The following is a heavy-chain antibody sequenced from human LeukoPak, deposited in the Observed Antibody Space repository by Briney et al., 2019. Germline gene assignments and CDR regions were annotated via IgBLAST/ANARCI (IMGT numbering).Heavy chain of an antibody. D-gene: IGHD2-2*03. CDR2: INPNSGGT. V-gene: IGHV1-2*02. CDR1: GYTFTGYY. CDR3: ARIGYCSNSNCYNWFDP. J-gene: IGHJ5*02. Sequence: ASVKVSCKASGYTFTGYYMHWVRQAPGQGLEWRGWINPNSGGTDYAQNFQGRVTMTRDTSISTAYMELSRLRSDDTAVYYCARIGYCSNSNCYNWFDPWGQGTLVTVSS.